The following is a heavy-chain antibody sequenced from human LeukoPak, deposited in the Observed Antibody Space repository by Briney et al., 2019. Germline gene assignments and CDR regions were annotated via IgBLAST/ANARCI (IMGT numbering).Heavy chain of an antibody. J-gene: IGHJ3*02. Sequence: SQTLSLTCTVSGGSISSGGYYWSWIRQLPGKGLEWIGYIYYSGSTYYNPSLKSRVTISVDTSKNQFSLKLSSVTAADTAVYYCARQSYGGAFDIWGQETMVTVSS. CDR1: GGSISSGGYY. CDR2: IYYSGST. CDR3: ARQSYGGAFDI. V-gene: IGHV4-31*03. D-gene: IGHD4/OR15-4a*01.